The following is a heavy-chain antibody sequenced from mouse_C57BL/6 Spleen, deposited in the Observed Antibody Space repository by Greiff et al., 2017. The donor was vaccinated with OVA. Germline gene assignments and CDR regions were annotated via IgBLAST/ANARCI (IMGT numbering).Heavy chain of an antibody. CDR2: IDPSDSET. Sequence: QVQLQQPGAELVRPGSSVKLSCKASGYTFTSYWMHWVKQRPIQGLEWIGNIDPSDSETHYNQKFKDKATLTVDKSSSTAYMQLSSLTSEDSAVYYCARWEGVVVPFDYWGQGTTLTVSS. D-gene: IGHD1-1*01. J-gene: IGHJ2*01. CDR1: GYTFTSYW. V-gene: IGHV1-52*01. CDR3: ARWEGVVVPFDY.